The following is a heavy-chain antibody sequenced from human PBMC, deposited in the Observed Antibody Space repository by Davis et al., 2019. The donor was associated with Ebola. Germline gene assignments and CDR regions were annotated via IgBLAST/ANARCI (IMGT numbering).Heavy chain of an antibody. D-gene: IGHD6-19*01. CDR3: ANMRTGSSGWYYYYYGMDV. CDR1: GYTFTSYA. CDR2: INTNTGNP. J-gene: IGHJ6*02. Sequence: AASVKVSCKASGYTFTSYAMNWVRQAPGQGLEWMGWINTNTGNPTYAQGFTGRFVFSLDTSVSTAYLQISSLKAEDTAVYYCANMRTGSSGWYYYYYGMDVWGQGTTVTVFS. V-gene: IGHV7-4-1*02.